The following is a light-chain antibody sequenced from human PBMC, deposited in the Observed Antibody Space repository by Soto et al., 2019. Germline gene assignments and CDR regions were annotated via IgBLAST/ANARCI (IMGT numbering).Light chain of an antibody. CDR1: QSLVFSDGNTF. V-gene: IGKV2-30*01. CDR3: MHGSHWPPRYT. J-gene: IGKJ2*01. Sequence: DVVMTQSPLSLPVTLGQPASISCRSSQSLVFSDGNTFFNWFHQRPGQSPRRLIYKVSKRDSGAPDRCSGSESAANFTLRFSRVEAEDVGVYYSMHGSHWPPRYTCGQGTKLEIK. CDR2: KVS.